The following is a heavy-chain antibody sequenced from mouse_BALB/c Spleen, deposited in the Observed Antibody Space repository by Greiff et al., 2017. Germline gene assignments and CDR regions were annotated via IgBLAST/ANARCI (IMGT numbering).Heavy chain of an antibody. CDR2: IDPANGNT. Sequence: VQLQQSGAELVKPGASVKLSCTASGFNIKDTYMHWVKQRPEQGLEWIGRIDPANGNTKYDPKFQGKATITADTSSNTAYLQLSSLTSEDTAVYYCARAGDYGSTHYLDYGGKGTTPTVSS. D-gene: IGHD1-1*01. V-gene: IGHV14-3*02. CDR3: ARAGDYGSTHYLDY. J-gene: IGHJ2*01. CDR1: GFNIKDTY.